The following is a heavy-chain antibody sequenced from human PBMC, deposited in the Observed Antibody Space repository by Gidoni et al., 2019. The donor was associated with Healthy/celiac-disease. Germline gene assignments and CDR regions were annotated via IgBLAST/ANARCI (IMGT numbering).Heavy chain of an antibody. Sequence: EVQLLESGGGLVQPGGSLRLSCAASGFTFSRYAMSWVRQAPGKGLEWVSAISGSGGSTYYADSVKGRFTISRDNSKNTLYLQMNSLRAEDTAVYYCAKLRAMVRGVTGGGAFDIWGQGTMVTVSS. D-gene: IGHD3-10*01. CDR1: GFTFSRYA. CDR2: ISGSGGST. CDR3: AKLRAMVRGVTGGGAFDI. J-gene: IGHJ3*02. V-gene: IGHV3-23*01.